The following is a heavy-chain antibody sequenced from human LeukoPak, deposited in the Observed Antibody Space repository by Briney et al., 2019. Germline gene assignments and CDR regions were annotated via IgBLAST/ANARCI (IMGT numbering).Heavy chain of an antibody. V-gene: IGHV3-23*01. D-gene: IGHD3-22*01. J-gene: IGHJ4*02. Sequence: GESLRLSCAASGFTFSSYAMSWVRQAPGKGLEWVSAISGSGGSTYYADSVKGRFTISRDNSKNTLYLQMNSLRAEDTAVYYCAKDPKGRTYYYDSSDLDYWGQGTLVTVSS. CDR2: ISGSGGST. CDR1: GFTFSSYA. CDR3: AKDPKGRTYYYDSSDLDY.